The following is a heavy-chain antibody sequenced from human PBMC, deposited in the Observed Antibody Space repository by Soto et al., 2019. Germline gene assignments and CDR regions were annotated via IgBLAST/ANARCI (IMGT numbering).Heavy chain of an antibody. CDR1: GGSFSGYY. J-gene: IGHJ4*02. D-gene: IGHD3-10*01. CDR3: ARRRMVRGVTYFDY. CDR2: INHSGST. V-gene: IGHV4-34*01. Sequence: PSETLSLTCAVYGGSFSGYYWSWIRQPPGKGLEWIGEINHSGSTNYNPSLKSRVTISVDTSKNQFSLKLSSVTAADTAVYYCARRRMVRGVTYFDYWRQGTLVTVSS.